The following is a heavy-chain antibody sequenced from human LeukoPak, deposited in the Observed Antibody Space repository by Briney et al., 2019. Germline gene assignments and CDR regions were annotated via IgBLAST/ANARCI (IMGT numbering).Heavy chain of an antibody. D-gene: IGHD5-18*01. CDR3: ARGGYNYGSVFDY. CDR1: DSMSKRFK. Sequence: GGSLRLSCAASDSMSKRFKMNWVRQAPGKGLEWVSYISDDSSTIHYADSVKGRFTISRDNAENSLYLQMNSLRAEDTAVYYCARGGYNYGSVFDYWGQGTLVTVSS. CDR2: ISDDSSTI. J-gene: IGHJ4*02. V-gene: IGHV3-48*01.